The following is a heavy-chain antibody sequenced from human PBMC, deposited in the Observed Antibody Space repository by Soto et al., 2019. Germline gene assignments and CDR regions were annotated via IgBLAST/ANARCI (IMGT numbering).Heavy chain of an antibody. V-gene: IGHV1-18*01. Sequence: GASVKVSCKASGYTFTSYGISWVRQAPGQGLEWMGWISAYNGNTNYAQKLQGRVTMTTDTSTSTAYMELRSLRSDDTAVYYCARDRISGWSDDGGFDPWGQGTLVTVSS. J-gene: IGHJ5*02. D-gene: IGHD6-19*01. CDR2: ISAYNGNT. CDR1: GYTFTSYG. CDR3: ARDRISGWSDDGGFDP.